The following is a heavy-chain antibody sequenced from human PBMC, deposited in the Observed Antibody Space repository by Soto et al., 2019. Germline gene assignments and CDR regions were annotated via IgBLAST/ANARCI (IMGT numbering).Heavy chain of an antibody. V-gene: IGHV3-21*01. Sequence: GGSLRLSCAASGFTFSSYSMNWVRQAPGKGLEWVSSISSSSSYIYYADSVKGRFTISRDNAKNSLYLQMNSLRAEDTAVYYCARDRTYYYDSSGYYDDWYFDLWGRGTLVTVSS. CDR1: GFTFSSYS. J-gene: IGHJ2*01. D-gene: IGHD3-22*01. CDR3: ARDRTYYYDSSGYYDDWYFDL. CDR2: ISSSSSYI.